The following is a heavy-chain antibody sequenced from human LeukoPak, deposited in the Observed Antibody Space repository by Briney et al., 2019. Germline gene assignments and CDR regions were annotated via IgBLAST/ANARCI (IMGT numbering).Heavy chain of an antibody. D-gene: IGHD3-10*01. CDR2: ISSSGSTM. V-gene: IGHV3-48*03. Sequence: GGSLRLSCAASGFTFSSYGMNWVRQAPGKGLEWVSYISSSGSTMYFADSVKGRFTISGDNAKNLLYLQMNSLRAEDTAVYYCARRGPMGFYYGAGSSYFDYWGQGTLVTVSS. CDR1: GFTFSSYG. CDR3: ARRGPMGFYYGAGSSYFDY. J-gene: IGHJ4*02.